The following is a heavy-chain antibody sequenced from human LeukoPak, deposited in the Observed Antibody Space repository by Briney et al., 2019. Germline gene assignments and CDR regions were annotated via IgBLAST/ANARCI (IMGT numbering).Heavy chain of an antibody. V-gene: IGHV1-8*03. CDR2: MNPNSGNT. J-gene: IGHJ4*02. Sequence: ASVKVPCKASGYTFTSYDINWVRQATGQGLEWMGWMNPNSGNTGYAQKFQGRVTITRNTSISTAYMELSSLRSEDTAVYYCARGRRAAAGTDYWGQGTLVTVSS. CDR3: ARGRRAAAGTDY. D-gene: IGHD6-13*01. CDR1: GYTFTSYD.